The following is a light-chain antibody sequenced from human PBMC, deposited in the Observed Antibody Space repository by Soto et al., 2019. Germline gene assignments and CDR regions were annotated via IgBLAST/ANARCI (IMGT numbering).Light chain of an antibody. CDR1: QAIRND. Sequence: DIQMTQSPSCLSASVGDSVTVTCRASQAIRNDLGWYQQKPGRAPKRLIFATSNLHSGVPSRFRGSGSGTELTLTINSLQPEDFAAYYCLQHYTYPWTFGQGTKVEIK. J-gene: IGKJ1*01. CDR3: LQHYTYPWT. V-gene: IGKV1-17*01. CDR2: ATS.